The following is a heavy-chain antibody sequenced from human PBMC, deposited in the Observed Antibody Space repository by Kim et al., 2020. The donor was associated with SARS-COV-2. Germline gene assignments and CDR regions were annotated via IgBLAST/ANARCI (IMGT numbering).Heavy chain of an antibody. CDR1: GFTFGTFA. CDR3: VKVAWLYF. Sequence: GGSLRLSCAASGFTFGTFAMSWVRQAPGKGLKWVSVIKRPDDSAYYAESVKGRFTVSRDSARNTLYLQMNSLRVDDTAVYYCVKVAWLYFWGPGTLVTV. J-gene: IGHJ4*02. CDR2: IKRPDDSA. D-gene: IGHD5-12*01. V-gene: IGHV3-23*01.